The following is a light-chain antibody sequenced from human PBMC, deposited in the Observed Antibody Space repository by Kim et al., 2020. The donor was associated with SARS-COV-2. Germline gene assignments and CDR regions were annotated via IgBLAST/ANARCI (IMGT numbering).Light chain of an antibody. V-gene: IGLV1-44*01. CDR3: AAWDDSPNGVV. CDR1: TTNIGRNT. CDR2: NNN. J-gene: IGLJ2*01. Sequence: GQRVTISCSGTTTNIGRNTVKWYKQFPGTAPKLLIYNNNQRPSGVPDRFSGSKSGTSASLAISGLQSEDEADYYCAAWDDSPNGVVFGGGTQLTVL.